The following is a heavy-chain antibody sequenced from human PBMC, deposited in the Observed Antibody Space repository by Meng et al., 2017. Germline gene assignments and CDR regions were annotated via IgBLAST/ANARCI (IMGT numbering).Heavy chain of an antibody. V-gene: IGHV5-51*01. D-gene: IGHD1-26*01. CDR2: IYPGDSDT. Sequence: GESLKISCKGSGYSFTSYWIGWVRQMPGKGLEWMGIIYPGDSDTRYSPSFQGQVTISADKSISTAYLQWSSLKASDTAMYYCARRLRELQPGRSYWYFDLWGRGTLVTVSS. CDR3: ARRLRELQPGRSYWYFDL. J-gene: IGHJ2*01. CDR1: GYSFTSYW.